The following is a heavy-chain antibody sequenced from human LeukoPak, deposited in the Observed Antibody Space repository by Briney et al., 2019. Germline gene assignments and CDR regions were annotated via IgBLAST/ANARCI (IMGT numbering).Heavy chain of an antibody. CDR1: GFPFSSYW. D-gene: IGHD1-1*01. V-gene: IGHV3-74*01. CDR2: INNDGSSA. Sequence: PGGSLRLSCVASGFPFSSYWMTWVRQAPGKGLVWVSRINNDGSSASYVDSVKGRFTISRDNAKNTLFLQMNSLRAEDTAVYYCARRGTGHGMDVWGQGTTVIVSS. CDR3: ARRGTGHGMDV. J-gene: IGHJ6*02.